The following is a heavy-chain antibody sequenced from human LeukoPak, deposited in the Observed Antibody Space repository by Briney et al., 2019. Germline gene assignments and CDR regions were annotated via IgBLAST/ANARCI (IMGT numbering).Heavy chain of an antibody. D-gene: IGHD1-26*01. V-gene: IGHV3-30-3*02. CDR1: GFTFSSYA. Sequence: GGSLRLSCAASGFTFSSYAMHWVRQAPGKGLEWVAVISYDGSNKYYADSVKGRFTISRDNSKNTLYLQMNSLRAEDTAVYYCAKCESGSRGPQGAFDIWGQGTMVTVSS. J-gene: IGHJ3*02. CDR2: ISYDGSNK. CDR3: AKCESGSRGPQGAFDI.